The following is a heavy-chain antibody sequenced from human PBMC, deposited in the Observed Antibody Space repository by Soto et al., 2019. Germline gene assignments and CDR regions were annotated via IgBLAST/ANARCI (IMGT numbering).Heavy chain of an antibody. V-gene: IGHV3-74*01. J-gene: IGHJ6*03. Sequence: EVQLVESGGGLVQPGGSLRLSCAASGFTFRSYWMHWVRQGPGKGLAWVARISSDGSSTSYADSVKGRFTISRDNDKNTLYRQMNSLRAEDTAVYYCALKHSSSWSYYYYYMDVWGKGTTVTVSS. CDR2: ISSDGSST. CDR1: GFTFRSYW. CDR3: ALKHSSSWSYYYYYMDV. D-gene: IGHD6-13*01.